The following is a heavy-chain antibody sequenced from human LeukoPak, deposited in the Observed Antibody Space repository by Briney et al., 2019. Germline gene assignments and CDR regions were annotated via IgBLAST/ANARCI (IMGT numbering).Heavy chain of an antibody. J-gene: IGHJ4*02. CDR2: INSNTGDT. V-gene: IGHV1-2*02. D-gene: IGHD4-11*01. Sequence: GASVKVSCKASGYTFTGYYIHWVRQAPGQGLEWMGWINSNTGDTKYAQKFQGRVTVTRDTSINTAYMELSRLRSDDRAVYYCTRSSNLPYDYWGQGTLVTVSS. CDR1: GYTFTGYY. CDR3: TRSSNLPYDY.